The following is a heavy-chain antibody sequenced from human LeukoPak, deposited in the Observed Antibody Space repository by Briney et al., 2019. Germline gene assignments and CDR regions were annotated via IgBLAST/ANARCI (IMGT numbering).Heavy chain of an antibody. V-gene: IGHV5-51*01. J-gene: IGHJ4*02. Sequence: GESLKISCKGSGYSFTSYWIGWVRQMPGKGLEWMGIIYPGDSDTRYSPSFQGQVTISADKSISTAYLQWSSLKASDTAMYYCARHSESYCSSTSCYPYYWGQGTLVTVSS. CDR3: ARHSESYCSSTSCYPYY. CDR2: IYPGDSDT. CDR1: GYSFTSYW. D-gene: IGHD2-2*01.